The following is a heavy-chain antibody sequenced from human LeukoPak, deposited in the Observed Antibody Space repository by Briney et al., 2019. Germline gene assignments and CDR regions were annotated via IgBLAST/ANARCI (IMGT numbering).Heavy chain of an antibody. D-gene: IGHD3-22*01. CDR2: IYYSGST. V-gene: IGHV4-39*01. Sequence: SETLSHTCTVSGGSISSSSYYWGWIRQPPGKRLEWIGSIYYSGSTYYNTSLKSRVTISVDTSKNQFSLKLSSVTAADTAVYYCARSKDYYDSSGFGAFDIWGQGTMVTVSS. CDR1: GGSISSSSYY. J-gene: IGHJ3*02. CDR3: ARSKDYYDSSGFGAFDI.